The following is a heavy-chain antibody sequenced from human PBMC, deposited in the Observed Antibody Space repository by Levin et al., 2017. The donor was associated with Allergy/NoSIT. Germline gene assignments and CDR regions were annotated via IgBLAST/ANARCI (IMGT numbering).Heavy chain of an antibody. V-gene: IGHV4-4*02. J-gene: IGHJ4*02. CDR2: IYHDGST. Sequence: SSETLSLTCAVSGDSISSSTWWSWVRQPPGKGLEWIGEIYHDGSTHYNPSLKSRVIISVDKSNNQFSLNVSSVTAADTAVYYCARVAVAGGFYFDYWGQGTLVTVSS. CDR1: GDSISSSTW. CDR3: ARVAVAGGFYFDY. D-gene: IGHD6-19*01.